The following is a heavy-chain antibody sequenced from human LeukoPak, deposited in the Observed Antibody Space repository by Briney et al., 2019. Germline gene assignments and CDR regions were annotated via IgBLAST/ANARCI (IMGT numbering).Heavy chain of an antibody. J-gene: IGHJ4*02. CDR1: GFSFRSHA. CDR2: ITGNGQTT. CDR3: AEERRRVDTSMVRSYYFED. Sequence: GGTLRLSCVASGFSFRSHAMSWVRQTPGQGLEWVASITGNGQTTNYADSGKGRFTISRDNSKDTVSLQMNSLRAEGTAIYYCAEERRRVDTSMVRSYYFEDWGQGTLVTVSS. V-gene: IGHV3-23*01. D-gene: IGHD5-18*01.